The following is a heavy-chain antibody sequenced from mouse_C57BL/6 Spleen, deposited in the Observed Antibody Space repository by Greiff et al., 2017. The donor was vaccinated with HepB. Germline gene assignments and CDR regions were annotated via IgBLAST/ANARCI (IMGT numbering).Heavy chain of an antibody. CDR2: INPGSGST. V-gene: IGHV1-55*01. CDR3: ARAETGTRDAMDY. J-gene: IGHJ4*01. CDR1: GYTFTSYW. Sequence: VQLQQPGAELVKPGASLKMSCTASGYTFTSYWITWVKQRPGQGLEWIGVINPGSGSTNYNDKFKSKGTFTVDTSSSTAYMQLSSLKSEDSAVYYCARAETGTRDAMDYWGQGTSVTVSS. D-gene: IGHD4-1*01.